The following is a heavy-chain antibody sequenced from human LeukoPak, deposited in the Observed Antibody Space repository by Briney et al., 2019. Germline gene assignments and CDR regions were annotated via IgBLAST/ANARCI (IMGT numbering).Heavy chain of an antibody. D-gene: IGHD3-9*01. CDR3: ARVYLVTYPSDF. Sequence: GGSLRLSCAASGFTFSSYSMNWVRQAPGKGLEWVSTISSGSSYIYYADSVKGRFTISRDNAKNTLYLQLNSLRAEDTAMYYCARVYLVTYPSDFWGQGTLVTVSS. CDR2: ISSGSSYI. V-gene: IGHV3-21*06. J-gene: IGHJ4*02. CDR1: GFTFSSYS.